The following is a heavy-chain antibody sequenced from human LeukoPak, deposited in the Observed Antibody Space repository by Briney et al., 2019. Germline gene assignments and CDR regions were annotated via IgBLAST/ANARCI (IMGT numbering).Heavy chain of an antibody. CDR2: ISSSGSTV. CDR1: GFTFSSYE. D-gene: IGHD2-15*01. V-gene: IGHV3-48*03. Sequence: GGSLRLSCAASGFTFSSYEMNWVRQAPGKGLEWVSYISSSGSTVYYADSVKGRFTISRDNAKNSLYLQMNSLRAEDTAVYYCARDCSGGSCYSPAPGAFDIWGQGTMVTVSS. CDR3: ARDCSGGSCYSPAPGAFDI. J-gene: IGHJ3*02.